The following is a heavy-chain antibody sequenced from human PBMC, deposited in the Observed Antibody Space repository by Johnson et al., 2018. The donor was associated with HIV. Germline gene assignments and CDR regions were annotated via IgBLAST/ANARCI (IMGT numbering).Heavy chain of an antibody. CDR2: ISYDGSNK. V-gene: IGHV3-30-3*01. CDR1: GFTFSSYA. D-gene: IGHD2-21*02. CDR3: ARDAEEYLCGDCYLWGLGAFDI. J-gene: IGHJ3*02. Sequence: QMQLVESGGGVVQPGRSLRLSCSASGFTFSSYAMSWVRQAPGKGLEWVAVISYDGSNKYYADSVKGRFTISRDNSKNTLYLQMNSLRDEDTAVYYCARDAEEYLCGDCYLWGLGAFDIWGQGTMVTVSS.